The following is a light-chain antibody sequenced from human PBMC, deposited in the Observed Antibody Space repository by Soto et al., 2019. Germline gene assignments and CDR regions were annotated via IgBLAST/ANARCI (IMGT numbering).Light chain of an antibody. Sequence: AIQLTQSPSSLSASVGDRVTITCRASQGIGSALAWYQQKPGKAPKLLIYDASSLESGVPSRFSGSGSGTDFTLTISSLQPEDFATYYCQQYYSYPPITFGQGTRLEIK. J-gene: IGKJ5*01. V-gene: IGKV1-13*02. CDR2: DAS. CDR1: QGIGSA. CDR3: QQYYSYPPIT.